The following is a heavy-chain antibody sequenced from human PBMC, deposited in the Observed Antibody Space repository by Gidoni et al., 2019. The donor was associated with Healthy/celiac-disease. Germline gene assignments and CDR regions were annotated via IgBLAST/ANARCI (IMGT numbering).Heavy chain of an antibody. Sequence: EVQLVESGGGLVKPGGSLRLSCSASGFTFSSYSMNWVRQAPGKGLEWVSSISSSSSYIYYADSVKGRFTISRDNAKNSLYLQMNSLRAEDTAVYYCARDPGAPGQAPGGDYWGQGTLVTVSS. CDR2: ISSSSSYI. J-gene: IGHJ4*02. V-gene: IGHV3-21*01. CDR3: ARDPGAPGQAPGGDY. CDR1: GFTFSSYS. D-gene: IGHD7-27*01.